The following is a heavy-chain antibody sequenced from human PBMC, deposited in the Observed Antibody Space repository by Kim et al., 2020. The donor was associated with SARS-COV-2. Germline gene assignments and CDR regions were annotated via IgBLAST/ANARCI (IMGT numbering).Heavy chain of an antibody. J-gene: IGHJ4*02. CDR3: ARDMPLYGIWSGASFEQ. CDR1: GYSFTGYY. Sequence: ASVKVSCKASGYSFTGYYIYWVRQAPGQRLEWMGWISPNSGDTVSAQRFQGRVTMTVDTPINTAYMELSGLRSDDTAVYYCARDMPLYGIWSGASFEQWGQGTRVTVSS. CDR2: ISPNSGDT. V-gene: IGHV1-2*02. D-gene: IGHD3-3*01.